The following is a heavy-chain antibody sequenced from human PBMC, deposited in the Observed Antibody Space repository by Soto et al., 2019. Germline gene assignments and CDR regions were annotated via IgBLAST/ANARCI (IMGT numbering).Heavy chain of an antibody. Sequence: EVQLLESGGGLVQPGGSLRLSCAASGFTFSGFAMSWVRQPPGKGLEWVSVITSGGSTYYADSVRGRFTISRDNSKDTLYLQMSSLRAEDTAVYFCAKRPGYSSTWYYFDSWGQGTQVTVSS. V-gene: IGHV3-23*01. CDR2: ITSGGST. D-gene: IGHD6-13*01. CDR1: GFTFSGFA. CDR3: AKRPGYSSTWYYFDS. J-gene: IGHJ4*02.